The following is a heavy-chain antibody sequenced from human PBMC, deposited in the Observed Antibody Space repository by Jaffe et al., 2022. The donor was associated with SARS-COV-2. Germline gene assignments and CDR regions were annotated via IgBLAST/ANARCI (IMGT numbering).Heavy chain of an antibody. J-gene: IGHJ4*02. V-gene: IGHV3-9*01. Sequence: EVQLVESGGGLVQPGRSLRLSCAASGFTFDDYAMHWVRQAPGKGLEWVSGISWNSGSIGYADSVKGRFTISRDNAKNSLYLQMNSLRAEDTALYYCAKNSGDDSSGYVDYWGQGTLVTVSS. CDR2: ISWNSGSI. D-gene: IGHD3-22*01. CDR1: GFTFDDYA. CDR3: AKNSGDDSSGYVDY.